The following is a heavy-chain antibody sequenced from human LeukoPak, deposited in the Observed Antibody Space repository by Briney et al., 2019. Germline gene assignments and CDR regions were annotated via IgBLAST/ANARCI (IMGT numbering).Heavy chain of an antibody. Sequence: GGSLRLSCAASGFIFSTYVMNWVRQAPGKGLEWISYIGTRGNSMYYANSVKGRFTISRDNAKNSLYLQMNSLRDEDTAIYYCARGRGSSWGQGTLVTVSS. J-gene: IGHJ5*02. CDR1: GFIFSTYV. CDR3: ARGRGSS. CDR2: IGTRGNSM. D-gene: IGHD3-10*01. V-gene: IGHV3-48*02.